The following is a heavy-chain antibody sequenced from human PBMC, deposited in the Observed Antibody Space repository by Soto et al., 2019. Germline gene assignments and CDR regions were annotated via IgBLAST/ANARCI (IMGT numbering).Heavy chain of an antibody. CDR2: IYPGDSDT. V-gene: IGHV5-51*01. Sequence: GESLKISCKGSGYSYISHWIGWVRRMPGKGLEWMGIIYPGDSDTRYSPSFQGQVIISADKSISTAYLQWSSLKASDTAMYYCARSGGANSGWYYFDYWGQGTLVTVSS. J-gene: IGHJ4*02. CDR3: ARSGGANSGWYYFDY. D-gene: IGHD6-19*01. CDR1: GYSYISHW.